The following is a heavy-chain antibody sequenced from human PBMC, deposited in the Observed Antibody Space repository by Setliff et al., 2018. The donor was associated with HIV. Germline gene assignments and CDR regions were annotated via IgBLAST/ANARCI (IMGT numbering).Heavy chain of an antibody. Sequence: PSETLSLTCTVSGGSFSSSTYSWGWIRQPPGMGLEWIGSIHSSGTTDYNPSLKSRVTLSVDMSKNQFSLNLTSVTAADTAVYFCARRLYYDISTGYGHFDDWGRGSLVTVSS. CDR2: IHSSGTT. CDR3: ARRLYYDISTGYGHFDD. D-gene: IGHD3-9*01. CDR1: GGSFSSSTYS. J-gene: IGHJ4*02. V-gene: IGHV4-39*07.